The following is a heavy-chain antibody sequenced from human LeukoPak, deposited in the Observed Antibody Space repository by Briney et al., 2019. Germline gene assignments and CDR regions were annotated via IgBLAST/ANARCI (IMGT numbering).Heavy chain of an antibody. CDR3: AGDRGITITKDFDY. J-gene: IGHJ4*02. CDR1: GSTLAESS. CDR2: YDPEEGGI. D-gene: IGHD1-1*01. V-gene: IGHV1-24*01. Sequence: ASVKVSCKVSGSTLAESSIHWLRQAPGKGLEWMGGYDPEEGGIIYAQKFLDRVTMTEDTSTTTAYMEVSSLRSEDTAVYFCAGDRGITITKDFDYWGQGALVTVSS.